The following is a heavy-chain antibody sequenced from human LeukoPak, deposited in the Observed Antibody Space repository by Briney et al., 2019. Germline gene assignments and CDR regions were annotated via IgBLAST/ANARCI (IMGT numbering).Heavy chain of an antibody. V-gene: IGHV3-48*01. CDR2: ISSGSSTT. D-gene: IGHD6-19*01. CDR1: GFTFSTHS. CDR3: ARGAVAGIYHFDL. J-gene: IGHJ4*02. Sequence: GSLRLSCAASGFTFSTHSMNWVRQAPGKGLEWVSYISSGSSTTYYADSVKGRFTISRDNAENSLYLQMNSLRAGDTAVFYCARGAVAGIYHFDLWGQGTLVTVSS.